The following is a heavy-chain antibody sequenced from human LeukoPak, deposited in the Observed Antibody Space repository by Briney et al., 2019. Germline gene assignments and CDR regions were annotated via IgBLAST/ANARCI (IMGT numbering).Heavy chain of an antibody. Sequence: GGSLRLSCAASGFTFSSHEMNWVRQAPGKGLEWVSVIYSGGSTYYADSVKGRFTISRDNSKNTLYLQMNSLRAEDTAVYYCARKYCSGGSCYWVDDYWGQGTLVTVSS. J-gene: IGHJ4*02. V-gene: IGHV3-53*01. CDR1: GFTFSSHE. CDR3: ARKYCSGGSCYWVDDY. D-gene: IGHD2-15*01. CDR2: IYSGGST.